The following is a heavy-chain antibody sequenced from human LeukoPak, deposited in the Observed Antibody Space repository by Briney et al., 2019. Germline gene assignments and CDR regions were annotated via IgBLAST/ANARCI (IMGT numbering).Heavy chain of an antibody. V-gene: IGHV3-23*01. CDR2: ISGSGGST. CDR1: GFTFSSYG. J-gene: IGHJ4*02. Sequence: GSLRLSCAASGFTFSSYGMSWVRQAPGKGLEWVSAISGSGGSTYYADSVKGRFTISRDNSKNTLYLQMNSLRAEDTAVYYCAKDSLLWFGELLYSDYWGQGTLVTVSS. D-gene: IGHD3-10*01. CDR3: AKDSLLWFGELLYSDY.